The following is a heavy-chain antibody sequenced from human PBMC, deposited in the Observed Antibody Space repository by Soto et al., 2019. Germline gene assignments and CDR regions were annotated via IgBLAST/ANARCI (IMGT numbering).Heavy chain of an antibody. CDR1: GGSISNHY. V-gene: IGHV4-59*11. CDR3: ARDTYGGGI. Sequence: QVQLQESGPGLVKPSETLSLTCTVSGGSISNHYWCWIRQPPGKGLEWIGYIYYSGTTNYNPSLKSRVTKSVDPSKTQVSLRLSSVTAADTAMYYCARDTYGGGIGGKGKMFPVSS. CDR2: IYYSGTT. J-gene: IGHJ3*02. D-gene: IGHD2-21*01.